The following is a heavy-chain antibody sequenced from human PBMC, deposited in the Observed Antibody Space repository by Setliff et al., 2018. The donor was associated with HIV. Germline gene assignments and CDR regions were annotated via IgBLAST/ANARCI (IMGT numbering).Heavy chain of an antibody. Sequence: GGSLSLSCAASGFTFSNYAMSWVRQAPGEGLEWVSAILSTGERTFYADSVKGRFTISRDNSKNTVYLQMNSLRAEDTAEYHCAKELAASGLGYFDSWGRGSRVTSPQ. V-gene: IGHV3-23*01. CDR2: ILSTGERT. CDR3: AKELAASGLGYFDS. J-gene: IGHJ4*02. D-gene: IGHD3-22*01. CDR1: GFTFSNYA.